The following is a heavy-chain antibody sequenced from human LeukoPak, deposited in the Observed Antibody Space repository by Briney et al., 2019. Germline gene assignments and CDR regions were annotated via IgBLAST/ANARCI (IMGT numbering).Heavy chain of an antibody. J-gene: IGHJ4*02. CDR2: MSISGNT. Sequence: SETLSLTCTISGASISSHHYSWIRQSAGQGLEWIGRMSISGNTNYNPSLKSRVTISGDKSKNQFSLKLSSVTAADTVMYYCARQSAGSYVYFDLWGQGTLVTVSS. D-gene: IGHD3-10*01. CDR1: GASISSHH. CDR3: ARQSAGSYVYFDL. V-gene: IGHV4-4*07.